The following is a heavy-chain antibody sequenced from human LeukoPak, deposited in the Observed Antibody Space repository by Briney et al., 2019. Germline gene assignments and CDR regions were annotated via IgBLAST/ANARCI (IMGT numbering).Heavy chain of an antibody. CDR3: ARAASNYGDYGRFDY. CDR1: GGSFSGYY. V-gene: IGHV4-34*01. J-gene: IGHJ4*02. D-gene: IGHD4-17*01. Sequence: PSETLSLTCAVYGGSFSGYYWSWIRQPPGKGLEWIGEINHSGSTNYNPSLKSRVTIPVDTSKNQFSLKLSSVTAADTAVYYCARAASNYGDYGRFDYWGQGTLVTVSS. CDR2: INHSGST.